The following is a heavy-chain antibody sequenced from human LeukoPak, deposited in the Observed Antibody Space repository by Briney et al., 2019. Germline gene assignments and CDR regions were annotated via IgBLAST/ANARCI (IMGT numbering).Heavy chain of an antibody. Sequence: NSGGSLSLSCAASGFTVDTFNINWVRQAAGKGLERLSSITSGGDYIYYAHSVKGRFTTSRDNANNSLCLQLNSLRSADTAVYYCARGHYDVLAASYTWTPDYWGQGTLVTVSS. J-gene: IGHJ4*02. CDR3: ARGHYDVLAASYTWTPDY. D-gene: IGHD3-9*01. CDR2: ITSGGDYI. CDR1: GFTVDTFN. V-gene: IGHV3-21*01.